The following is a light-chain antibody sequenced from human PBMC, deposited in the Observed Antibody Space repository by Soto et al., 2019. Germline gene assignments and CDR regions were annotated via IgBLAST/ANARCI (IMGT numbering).Light chain of an antibody. Sequence: EIVLTQSPGTLSLSPGERATLSCRASQSVSSSYLAWYQQKPGQAPRLLIYGASSRATGIPDRFSGSGSGTDFPLTISRLEPEDVAVYYCQQYGSSPPMYTFGQGTKLEIK. CDR2: GAS. CDR1: QSVSSSY. CDR3: QQYGSSPPMYT. V-gene: IGKV3-20*01. J-gene: IGKJ2*01.